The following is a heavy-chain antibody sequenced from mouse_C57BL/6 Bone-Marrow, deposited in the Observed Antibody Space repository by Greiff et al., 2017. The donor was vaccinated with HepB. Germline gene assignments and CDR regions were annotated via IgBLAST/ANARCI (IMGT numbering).Heavy chain of an antibody. Sequence: EVMLVESGGGLVKPGGSLKLSCAASGFTFSDYGMHWVRQAPEKGLEWVAYISSGSSTIYYADTVKGRFTISRDNAKNTLFLQMTSLRSEDTAMYYCARVGYYGSSPPSWFAYWGQGTLVTVSA. CDR2: ISSGSSTI. CDR3: ARVGYYGSSPPSWFAY. D-gene: IGHD1-1*01. J-gene: IGHJ3*01. V-gene: IGHV5-17*01. CDR1: GFTFSDYG.